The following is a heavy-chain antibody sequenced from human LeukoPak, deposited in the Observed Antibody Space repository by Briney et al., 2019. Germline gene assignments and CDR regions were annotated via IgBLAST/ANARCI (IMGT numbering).Heavy chain of an antibody. CDR3: QIRSRDMGYFDY. D-gene: IGHD5-24*01. CDR2: INAGNGNT. Sequence: ASVKVSCKASGYIFTTYTVHWVRQAPGQRLEWMGWINAGNGNTKYSQEFQGRVTITRDTSARTVYMELSSLRSEDTAVYYCQIRSRDMGYFDYWGQGTLVTVSS. J-gene: IGHJ4*02. V-gene: IGHV1-3*03. CDR1: GYIFTTYT.